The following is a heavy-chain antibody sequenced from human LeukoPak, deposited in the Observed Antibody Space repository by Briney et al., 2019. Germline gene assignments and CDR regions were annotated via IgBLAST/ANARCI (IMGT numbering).Heavy chain of an antibody. D-gene: IGHD2-21*02. CDR2: ITNSGSTI. CDR1: GFTFSDYY. V-gene: IGHV3-11*01. CDR3: AKDLAYCGGDCYITLGFDY. Sequence: PGGSLRLSCAASGFTFSDYYMSWIRQAPGKGLEWVSYITNSGSTIYYADSVKGRFTISRDNSKNTLYLQMNSLRAEDTAVYYCAKDLAYCGGDCYITLGFDYWGQGTLVTVSS. J-gene: IGHJ4*02.